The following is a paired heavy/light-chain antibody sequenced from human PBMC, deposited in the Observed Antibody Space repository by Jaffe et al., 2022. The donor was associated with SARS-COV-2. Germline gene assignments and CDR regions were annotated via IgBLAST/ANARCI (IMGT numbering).Heavy chain of an antibody. J-gene: IGHJ4*02. D-gene: IGHD1-26*01. CDR2: ISTYNGNT. V-gene: IGHV1-18*01. Sequence: QVQLVQSGAEVKKPGASVMVSCKASGYTFTSYGINWVRQAPGQGLEWMGWISTYNGNTVYAQRLQGRVTMTTDTSTTAVYIELRSLRSDDTAVYYCARGGGSYDVFDYWGQGTPVTVSS. CDR3: ARGGGSYDVFDY. CDR1: GYTFTSYG.
Light chain of an antibody. Sequence: QSALTQPRSVSGSPGQSVTISCTGTSSDVGGYNYVSWYQQHPGKAPKFMIYDVNKRPSGVPDRFSGSKSGNTASLTISGLQAEDEAYYYCCSYAGSYTYVVFGGGTKLTVL. V-gene: IGLV2-11*01. CDR2: DVN. CDR3: CSYAGSYTYVV. CDR1: SSDVGGYNY. J-gene: IGLJ2*01.